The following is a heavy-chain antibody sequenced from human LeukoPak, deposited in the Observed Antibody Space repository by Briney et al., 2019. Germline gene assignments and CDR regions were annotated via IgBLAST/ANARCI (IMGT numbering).Heavy chain of an antibody. CDR1: GFTFSSYA. Sequence: PGGSLRLSCAASGFTFSSYAMSWVRQAPGKGLEWVPAISGSGGSTYYADSVKGRFTISRDNSKNTLYLQMNSLRAEDTAVYYCAKDVGFRGFRTISSWYDYWGQGTLVTVSS. CDR2: ISGSGGST. V-gene: IGHV3-23*01. J-gene: IGHJ4*02. CDR3: AKDVGFRGFRTISSWYDY. D-gene: IGHD6-13*01.